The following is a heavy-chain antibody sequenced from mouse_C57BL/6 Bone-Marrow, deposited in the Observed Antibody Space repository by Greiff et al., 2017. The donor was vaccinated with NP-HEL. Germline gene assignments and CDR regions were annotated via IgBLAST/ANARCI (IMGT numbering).Heavy chain of an antibody. J-gene: IGHJ1*03. Sequence: QVQLQQPGAELVKPGASVKLSCKASGYTFTSYWMQWVKQRPGQGLEWIGEIDPSDSYTNYNQKFKGKATLTVDTSSSTAYMQLSSLTSEDSAVYYCASHGYYPWYFDVWGTGTTVTVSS. CDR1: GYTFTSYW. D-gene: IGHD2-3*01. V-gene: IGHV1-50*01. CDR3: ASHGYYPWYFDV. CDR2: IDPSDSYT.